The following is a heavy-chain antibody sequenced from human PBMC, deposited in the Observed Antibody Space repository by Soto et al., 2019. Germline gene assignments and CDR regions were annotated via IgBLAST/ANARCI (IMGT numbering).Heavy chain of an antibody. CDR3: ARETPTYYYDRSCYYPGYYYYGMDV. CDR2: INPNSGGT. Sequence: QVQLVQSGAEVKKPGASVKVSCKASGYTFTGYYMHWVRQAPGQGLEWMGWINPNSGGTNYAQKFQGRVTMTRDTSINTADMELSRLRSDDTAVYYCARETPTYYYDRSCYYPGYYYYGMDVWGQGTTVTVSS. CDR1: GYTFTGYY. J-gene: IGHJ6*02. D-gene: IGHD3-22*01. V-gene: IGHV1-2*02.